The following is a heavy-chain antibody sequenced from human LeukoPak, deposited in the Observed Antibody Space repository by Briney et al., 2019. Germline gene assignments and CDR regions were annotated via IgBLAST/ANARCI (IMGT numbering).Heavy chain of an antibody. Sequence: GGSLRLSCAASGFTFSIYTMSWVRQAPGKGLECVSHITTTSNTKYYADSVKGRFTISRDNAKNSLYLQMNSLRDEDTAVYYCARRGCGGDCYQVDYWGQGTLVTVSS. CDR1: GFTFSIYT. D-gene: IGHD2-21*02. J-gene: IGHJ4*02. CDR2: ITTTSNTK. CDR3: ARRGCGGDCYQVDY. V-gene: IGHV3-48*02.